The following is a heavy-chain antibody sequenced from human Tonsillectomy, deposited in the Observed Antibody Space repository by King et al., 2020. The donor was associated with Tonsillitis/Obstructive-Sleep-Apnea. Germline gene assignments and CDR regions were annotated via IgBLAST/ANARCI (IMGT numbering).Heavy chain of an antibody. Sequence: HLPLQESGPGLVKPSETLSLTCTVSGGSVTNSDYYWGWIRQPPGKGLEWIGNIYCSGTTYYNPSLKSRVTISVDTSKNQFSLRLSSVTAADTAVYYCARDMGAAPHFDYWGQGALVTVSS. D-gene: IGHD2-15*01. CDR2: IYCSGTT. V-gene: IGHV4-39*02. CDR1: GGSVTNSDYY. J-gene: IGHJ4*02. CDR3: ARDMGAAPHFDY.